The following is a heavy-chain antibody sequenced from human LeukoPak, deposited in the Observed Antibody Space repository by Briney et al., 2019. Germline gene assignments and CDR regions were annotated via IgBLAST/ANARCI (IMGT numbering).Heavy chain of an antibody. CDR1: GGTFSSYA. Sequence: SVKVSCKASGGTFSSYAISWVRQAPGQGLERMGGIIPIFGTANYAQKFQGRVTITTDESTSTAYMELSSLRSEDTAVYYCARAREDIVVVPAAPNYYYYYMDVWGKGTTVTVSS. V-gene: IGHV1-69*05. J-gene: IGHJ6*03. CDR2: IIPIFGTA. CDR3: ARAREDIVVVPAAPNYYYYYMDV. D-gene: IGHD2-2*01.